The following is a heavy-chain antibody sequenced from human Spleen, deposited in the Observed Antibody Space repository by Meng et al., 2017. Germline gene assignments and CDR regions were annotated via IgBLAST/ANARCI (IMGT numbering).Heavy chain of an antibody. J-gene: IGHJ4*02. CDR2: IYSGGNT. D-gene: IGHD2-21*02. CDR3: AKDSSGGDCYPSDY. CDR1: GFSVSHNY. V-gene: IGHV3-66*02. Sequence: GESLKISCAASGFSVSHNYMSWVRQAPGKGLEWVSVIYSGGNTYYADSVKDRFTISRDNSKNTVFLQINSLRTEDTAVYYCAKDSSGGDCYPSDYWGQGTLVTVSS.